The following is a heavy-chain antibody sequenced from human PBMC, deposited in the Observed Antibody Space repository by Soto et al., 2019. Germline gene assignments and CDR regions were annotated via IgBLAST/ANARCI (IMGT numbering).Heavy chain of an antibody. CDR3: ERGHYGLDV. CDR1: GFTFSNHY. V-gene: IGHV3-11*01. Sequence: VGSLRLSCAASGFTFSNHYMTWIRQAPGKGLEWVSYIFSGDSTTYYADSVRGRFTTSRDNAKNSGYLEMKSLRAEDTAVYYCERGHYGLDVWGQGTTVTVSS. CDR2: IFSGDSTT. J-gene: IGHJ6*02.